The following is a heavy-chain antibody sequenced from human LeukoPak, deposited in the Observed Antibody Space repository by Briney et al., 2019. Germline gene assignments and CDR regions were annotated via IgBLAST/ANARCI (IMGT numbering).Heavy chain of an antibody. CDR3: ARTLLNWGLNY. CDR1: GFTFSSYY. J-gene: IGHJ4*02. CDR2: ISSSSDYT. Sequence: GGSLRLSCAASGFTFSSYYMSWIRQAPGKGLEWVSYISSSSDYTKYADSVRGRFTISRDNAKNSLFLQMNSLRAEDTAVYYCARTLLNWGLNYWGQGTLVTVSS. D-gene: IGHD7-27*01. V-gene: IGHV3-11*03.